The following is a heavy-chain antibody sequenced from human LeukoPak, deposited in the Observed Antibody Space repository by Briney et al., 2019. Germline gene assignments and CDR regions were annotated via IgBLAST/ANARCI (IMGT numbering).Heavy chain of an antibody. J-gene: IGHJ4*02. CDR2: ISSSSSSYI. D-gene: IGHD5-18*01. V-gene: IGHV3-21*01. CDR3: ARGRGYSYGHGFDY. CDR1: GFTFSSYS. Sequence: TTGGSLRLSCAASGFTFSSYSMNWVRQAPGKGLEWVSSISSSSSSYIYYADSVKGRFTISRDNAKNSLYLQMNSLRAEDTAVYYCARGRGYSYGHGFDYWGQGTLVTVSS.